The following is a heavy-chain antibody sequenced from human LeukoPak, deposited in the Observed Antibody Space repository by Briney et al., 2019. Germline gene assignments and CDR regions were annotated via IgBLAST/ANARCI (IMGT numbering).Heavy chain of an antibody. CDR3: ARDGRPMVPLSWFDP. CDR2: ISANNGNT. Sequence: WASVKVSCKASGFTFTSYGISWVRQAPGQGLGWMGWISANNGNTSYVQNFQGRVTMTTDTSTSTAYMELRSLRSDDTAVYYCARDGRPMVPLSWFDPWGQGTLVIVSS. D-gene: IGHD3-10*01. J-gene: IGHJ5*02. CDR1: GFTFTSYG. V-gene: IGHV1-18*01.